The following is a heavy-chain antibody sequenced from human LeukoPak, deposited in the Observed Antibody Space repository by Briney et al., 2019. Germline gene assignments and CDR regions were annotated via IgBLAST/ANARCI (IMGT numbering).Heavy chain of an antibody. CDR3: ARAGYDSSGSSVAFDI. CDR2: ISSSRSTT. J-gene: IGHJ3*02. V-gene: IGHV3-48*01. D-gene: IGHD3-22*01. CDR1: GFTFSNSG. Sequence: GGSLRLSCAVSGFTFSNSGMNWVRQAPGKGLEWVSYISSSRSTTYYADSVKGRFTISRDNAKNSLYLQMNSLRAEDTAVYYCARAGYDSSGSSVAFDIWGQGTMVTVSS.